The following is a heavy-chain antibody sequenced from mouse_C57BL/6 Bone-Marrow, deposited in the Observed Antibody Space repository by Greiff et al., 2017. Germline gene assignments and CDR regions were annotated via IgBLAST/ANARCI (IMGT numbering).Heavy chain of an antibody. J-gene: IGHJ3*01. CDR3: TRQNYYGSSQAWFAY. CDR1: GFTFSDAW. Sequence: EVKVEESGGGLVQPGGSMKLSCAASGFTFSDAWMDWVRQSPEKGLEWVAEIRNKANNHATYYAESVKGRFTISRDDSKSSVYLQMNSLRAEDTGIYYCTRQNYYGSSQAWFAYWGQGTLVTVSA. CDR2: IRNKANNHAT. V-gene: IGHV6-6*01. D-gene: IGHD1-1*01.